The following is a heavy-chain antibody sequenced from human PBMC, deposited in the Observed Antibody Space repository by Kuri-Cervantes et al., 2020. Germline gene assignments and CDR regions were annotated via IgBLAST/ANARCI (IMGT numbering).Heavy chain of an antibody. J-gene: IGHJ6*02. CDR3: ARGDYYGSGSYYIPLYYYYYGMDV. V-gene: IGHV3-30-3*01. CDR2: ISYDGGNK. CDR1: GFTFSSYA. D-gene: IGHD3-10*01. Sequence: GGSLRLSCAASGFTFSSYAMHWVRQAPGKGLEWVAVISYDGGNKYYADSVKGRFTISRDNSKNTLYLQMNSLRAEDTAVYYCARGDYYGSGSYYIPLYYYYYGMDVWGQGTTVTVSS.